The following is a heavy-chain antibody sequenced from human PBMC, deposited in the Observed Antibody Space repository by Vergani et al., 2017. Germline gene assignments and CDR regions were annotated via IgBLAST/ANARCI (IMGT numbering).Heavy chain of an antibody. CDR1: GGSISSYH. CDR2: IYYGGST. J-gene: IGHJ6*03. CDR3: ARGDYGDYAYYYYYYMDV. V-gene: IGHV4-59*08. Sequence: QVQLQESGPGLVKPSETLSLTCTVSGGSISSYHWSWIRQPPGKGLEWIGYIYYGGSTNYNPSLKSRVTISVDTSKNQFSLKLSSVTAADTAVYYCARGDYGDYAYYYYYYMDVWGKGTTVTVSS. D-gene: IGHD4-17*01.